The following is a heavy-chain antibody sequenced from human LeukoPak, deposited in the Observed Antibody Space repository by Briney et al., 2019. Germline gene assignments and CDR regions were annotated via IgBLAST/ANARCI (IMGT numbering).Heavy chain of an antibody. J-gene: IGHJ4*02. CDR1: GFTFSNYW. CDR3: ARVYGDYLSY. Sequence: GGSLRLSCAASGFTFSNYWMSWVRQAPGEGLEWVANIKQDGSEKYYVDSVKGRFTISRDNAKNSLYLQMNSLGAEDTAVYYCARVYGDYLSYWGQGTLVTVSS. CDR2: IKQDGSEK. D-gene: IGHD4-17*01. V-gene: IGHV3-7*03.